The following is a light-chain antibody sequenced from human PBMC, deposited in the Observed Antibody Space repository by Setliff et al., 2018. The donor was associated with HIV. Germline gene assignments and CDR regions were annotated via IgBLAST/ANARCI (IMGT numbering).Light chain of an antibody. CDR2: DVS. Sequence: QSVLTQPASVSGSPGQSITISCTGTSSDVGGYNYVSWYQQHPGKAPKFMIYDVSNRPSGVSNRFSGSKSGNTASLTISGLQAEDEADYYRSSYTSSSTFYVFGTGTKVTVL. V-gene: IGLV2-14*03. CDR3: SSYTSSSTFYV. CDR1: SSDVGGYNY. J-gene: IGLJ1*01.